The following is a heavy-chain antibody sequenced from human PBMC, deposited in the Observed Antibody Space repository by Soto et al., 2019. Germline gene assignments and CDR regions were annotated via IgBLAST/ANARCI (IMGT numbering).Heavy chain of an antibody. CDR3: ARADRDYYGMDV. Sequence: SSETLSLTCTVSGGSISSGGYYWSWIRQHPGKGLEWIGYIYYSGSTYYNPSLKSRVTISVDTSKNQFSLKLSSVTAADTAVYYCARADRDYYGMDVWGQGTTVTVS. V-gene: IGHV4-31*03. D-gene: IGHD3-10*01. CDR1: GGSISSGGYY. CDR2: IYYSGST. J-gene: IGHJ6*02.